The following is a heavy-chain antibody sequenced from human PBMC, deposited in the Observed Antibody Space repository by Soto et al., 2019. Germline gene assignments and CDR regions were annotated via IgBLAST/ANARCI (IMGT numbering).Heavy chain of an antibody. CDR2: IWYDGSNK. CDR3: ARDRYYDTSGHYSGVGGFDY. Sequence: QEQLVESGGGVVPPGRSLRLSCAASGFTFSSYGMHWVRQAPGKGLEWVTFIWYDGSNKYYADSVKGRFTISRDKSKNTLYLQMSNLRAEDTAVYYCARDRYYDTSGHYSGVGGFDYWGQGTLVTVSS. D-gene: IGHD3-22*01. J-gene: IGHJ4*02. CDR1: GFTFSSYG. V-gene: IGHV3-33*01.